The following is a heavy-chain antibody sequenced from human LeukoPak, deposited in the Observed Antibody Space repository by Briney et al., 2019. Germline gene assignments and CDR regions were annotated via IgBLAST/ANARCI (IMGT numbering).Heavy chain of an antibody. CDR1: GISFSDYA. J-gene: IGHJ4*02. Sequence: GGSLRLSCVASGISFSDYAMHWVRQAPGKGLEWVSGVSGSGANTYYADSVKGRFTISRDNSKNKVYLQMSSPRAEDTAVYYCAKDLLISRLAIAGPFDYWGQGTLVTVSS. V-gene: IGHV3-23*01. CDR3: AKDLLISRLAIAGPFDY. D-gene: IGHD6-13*01. CDR2: VSGSGANT.